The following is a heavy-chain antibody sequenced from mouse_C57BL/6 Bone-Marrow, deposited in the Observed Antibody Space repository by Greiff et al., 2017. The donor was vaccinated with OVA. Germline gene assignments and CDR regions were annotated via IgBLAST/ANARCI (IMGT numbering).Heavy chain of an antibody. Sequence: QVQLKESGAELVKPGASVKISCKASGYAFSSYWMNWVKQRPGKGLEWIGQIYPGDGDTNYNGKFKGKATLTADKSSSTAYMQLSSLTSEDSAVYYCAYYSNYVYFDYWGQGTTLTVSS. CDR2: IYPGDGDT. J-gene: IGHJ2*01. CDR1: GYAFSSYW. V-gene: IGHV1-80*01. D-gene: IGHD2-5*01. CDR3: AYYSNYVYFDY.